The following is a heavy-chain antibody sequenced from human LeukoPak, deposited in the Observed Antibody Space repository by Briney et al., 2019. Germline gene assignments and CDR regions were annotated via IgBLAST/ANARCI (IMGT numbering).Heavy chain of an antibody. CDR1: GESFTTFY. CDR3: ARLGQESGGDYLLSKGYYYYMDV. CDR2: INHTGST. V-gene: IGHV4-34*10. Sequence: NPSETLSLTCAVYGESFTTFYWGWIRQTPGKGLEWIGEINHTGSTNYNPSLKSRVTMSVDTSKNQFSLKLSSVTAADTAVYYCARLGQESGGDYLLSKGYYYYMDVWGKGTTVTISS. J-gene: IGHJ6*03. D-gene: IGHD3-16*01.